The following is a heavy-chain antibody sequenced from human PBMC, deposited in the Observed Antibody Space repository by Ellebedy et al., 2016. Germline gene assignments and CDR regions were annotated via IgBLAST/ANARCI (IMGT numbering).Heavy chain of an antibody. Sequence: ASVKVSCKASGGIFSSYAFSWVRQAPGQGLEWMGGIVPISASANYAQRFQGRVTITADKSTSTAYMELSSLRSEDTAVYYCARGSRRTMVRGMGFDPWGQGTLVTVSS. CDR2: IVPISASA. J-gene: IGHJ5*02. CDR1: GGIFSSYA. D-gene: IGHD3-10*01. CDR3: ARGSRRTMVRGMGFDP. V-gene: IGHV1-69*06.